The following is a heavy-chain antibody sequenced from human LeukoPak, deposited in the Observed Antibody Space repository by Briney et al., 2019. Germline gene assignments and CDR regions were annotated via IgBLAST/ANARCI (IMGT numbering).Heavy chain of an antibody. CDR3: AAGRFWSGYFGYYGMDV. V-gene: IGHV1-58*02. CDR1: GFTFTSSA. D-gene: IGHD3-3*01. J-gene: IGHJ6*02. CDR2: IVVGSGNT. Sequence: SVTVSCKASGFTFTSSAMQWVRQARGQRHEWIGWIVVGSGNTNYAQKFQERVTITRDMSTSTAYMELSSLRSEDTAVYYCAAGRFWSGYFGYYGMDVWGQGTTVTVSS.